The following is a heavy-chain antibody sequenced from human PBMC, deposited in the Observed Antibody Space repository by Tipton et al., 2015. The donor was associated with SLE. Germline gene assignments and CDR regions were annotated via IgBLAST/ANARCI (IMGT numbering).Heavy chain of an antibody. CDR2: KNPNSGNT. J-gene: IGHJ4*02. D-gene: IGHD6-13*01. Sequence: QLVQSGAEVKKPGASVKVSRKASGYTFTSYDIKGVRQAAGQGLEWMGWKNPNSGNTGSAQKFQGRVTMTRNTSISTAYMELSSLRSEDTAVYYCARDHSSSRYYFDYWGQGTLVTVSS. CDR1: GYTFTSYD. CDR3: ARDHSSSRYYFDY. V-gene: IGHV1-8*01.